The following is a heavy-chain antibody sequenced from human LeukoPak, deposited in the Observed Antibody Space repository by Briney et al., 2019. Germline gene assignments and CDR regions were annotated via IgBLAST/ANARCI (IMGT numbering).Heavy chain of an antibody. Sequence: GGSLRLSCAASGFTFSSYAMSWVRQAPGKGLEWVSAISGSGGSTYYADSVKGRFTISRDNSKNTLYLQMNSLRAEDTAVYYCAKAGGGIAAAGTSWYFDLWGRGTLVTVSS. CDR1: GFTFSSYA. J-gene: IGHJ2*01. CDR2: ISGSGGST. D-gene: IGHD6-13*01. V-gene: IGHV3-23*01. CDR3: AKAGGGIAAAGTSWYFDL.